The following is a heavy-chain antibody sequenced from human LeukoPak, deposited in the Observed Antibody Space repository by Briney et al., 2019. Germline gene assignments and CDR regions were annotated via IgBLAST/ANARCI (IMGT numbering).Heavy chain of an antibody. Sequence: GGSLRLSCAASGFTFSRYWMNWVRQAPGKGLEWVARIREDRSDKDYVDSVKGRFTISRDNAKNSLSLEMNSVRADDTAVYYCARAADGGSQYFDNWGQGTQVTVSS. D-gene: IGHD1-14*01. CDR3: ARAADGGSQYFDN. CDR2: IREDRSDK. CDR1: GFTFSRYW. J-gene: IGHJ4*02. V-gene: IGHV3-7*01.